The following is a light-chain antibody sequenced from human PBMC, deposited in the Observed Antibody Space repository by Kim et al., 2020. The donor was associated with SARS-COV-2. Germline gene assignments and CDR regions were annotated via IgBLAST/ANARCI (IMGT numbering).Light chain of an antibody. Sequence: SSELTQDSFVSVALGQTVTITCQGDSLRAYTASWYRQKPGEAPVLVFYGRNNRPSGITERLSASRSGNTGDTFSLTITEAQADDEAVYYCNSRDGTGWVFGGGTKLTVL. CDR3: NSRDGTGWV. CDR1: SLRAYT. J-gene: IGLJ3*02. V-gene: IGLV3-19*01. CDR2: GRN.